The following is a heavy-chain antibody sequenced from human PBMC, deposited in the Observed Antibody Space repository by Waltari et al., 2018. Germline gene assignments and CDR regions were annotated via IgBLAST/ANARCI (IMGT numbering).Heavy chain of an antibody. J-gene: IGHJ4*02. CDR1: GFTFCSYE. CDR3: ARMAGDYYFDY. CDR2: ISSSGTTL. V-gene: IGHV3-48*03. D-gene: IGHD3-10*01. Sequence: EVQLVESGGGLVQLGGSLRLSCAASGFTFCSYEMNWVRQPPGKGVEWVSYISSSGTTLYYPDSVKGRFTISRDNAKNSLYLQMNSLRAEDTAVYYCARMAGDYYFDYWGQGTLVTVSS.